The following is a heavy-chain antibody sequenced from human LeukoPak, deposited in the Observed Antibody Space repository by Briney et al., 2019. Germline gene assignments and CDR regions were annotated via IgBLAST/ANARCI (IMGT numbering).Heavy chain of an antibody. J-gene: IGHJ4*02. Sequence: PGGSLRLSCAASGFIFNDFALNWVRQAPGKGLEWVSDISDSGGDTYYADSVRGRFTISRDNFKNTLYLQMNSLRADDTAIYYCARVIRYGSGNYYYFDYWGQGTLVTVS. CDR3: ARVIRYGSGNYYYFDY. D-gene: IGHD3-10*01. CDR1: GFIFNDFA. V-gene: IGHV3-23*01. CDR2: ISDSGGDT.